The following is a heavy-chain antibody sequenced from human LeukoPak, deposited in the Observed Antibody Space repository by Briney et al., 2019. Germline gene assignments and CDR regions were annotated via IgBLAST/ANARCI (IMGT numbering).Heavy chain of an antibody. CDR2: ISTSGTT. D-gene: IGHD6-13*01. J-gene: IGHJ5*02. V-gene: IGHV4-4*07. Sequence: SETLSLTCTVSADSISSYYWTWIRQPAGKGLEWIGRISTSGTTNYNPSLKSRVSMSVDTSKNQFSLKLSSVTAADTAVYYCATTAAAGTRLAWFDPWGQGTLVTVSS. CDR1: ADSISSYY. CDR3: ATTAAAGTRLAWFDP.